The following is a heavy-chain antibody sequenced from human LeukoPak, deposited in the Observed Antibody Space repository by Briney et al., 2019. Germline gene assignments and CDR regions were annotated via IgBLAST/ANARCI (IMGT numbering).Heavy chain of an antibody. J-gene: IGHJ6*03. V-gene: IGHV1-8*01. Sequence: ASVKVSCKASGYTFTSYDINWVRQATGQGLEWMGWMNPNSGNTGYAQKFQGRVTMTRNTSISTAYMELSSLRSEDTAVYYCARGLGSGWYYYYYYMDVWGKGTTVTISS. CDR3: ARGLGSGWYYYYYYMDV. CDR2: MNPNSGNT. CDR1: GYTFTSYD. D-gene: IGHD6-19*01.